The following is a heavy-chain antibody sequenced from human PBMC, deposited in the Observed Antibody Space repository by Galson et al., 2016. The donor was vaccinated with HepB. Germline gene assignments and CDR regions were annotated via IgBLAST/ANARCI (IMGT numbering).Heavy chain of an antibody. CDR2: TYSGRSN. CDR1: GGSVNGDQYH. J-gene: IGHJ4*02. CDR3: TTYLVGHGGTGY. D-gene: IGHD3-16*01. Sequence: SETLSLTCSVSGGSVNGDQYHWSWIRQPPGKGLQWLGHTYSGRSNTYNPSLKSRVTISIDTSKNQFSLTLSPVTAADTAVYYCTTYLVGHGGTGYWGKGTLVTVSS. V-gene: IGHV4-61*01.